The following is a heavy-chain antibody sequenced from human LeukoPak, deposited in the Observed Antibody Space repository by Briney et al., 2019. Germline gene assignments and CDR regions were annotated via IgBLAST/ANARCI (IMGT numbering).Heavy chain of an antibody. D-gene: IGHD3-10*01. V-gene: IGHV1-24*01. CDR2: FDPEDTET. CDR3: ATDLGIWFDKNNT. J-gene: IGHJ4*02. CDR1: GKTLTELS. Sequence: ASVKVSCKVSGKTLTELSMHWVRQVPGKGLEWMGGFDPEDTETIYAQKFQGRVTMTEDTSTDTAYMELSSLNSEDTAVYYCATDLGIWFDKNNTWGQGTLVTVSS.